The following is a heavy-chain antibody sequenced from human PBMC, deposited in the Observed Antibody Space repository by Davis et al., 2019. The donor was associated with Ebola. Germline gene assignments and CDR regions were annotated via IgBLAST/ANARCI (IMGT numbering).Heavy chain of an antibody. CDR3: ATDGVRGYCSGGSCYHLF. Sequence: ASVKVSCKASSYSFVSYGISWVRQAPGQGLEWMGWISPYNGNTNYAQKIQGRVTMTTDTSTSTAYMELRSLRSDDTAMYYCATDGVRGYCSGGSCYHLFWGQGTVVTVSS. D-gene: IGHD2-15*01. V-gene: IGHV1-18*01. J-gene: IGHJ3*01. CDR2: ISPYNGNT. CDR1: SYSFVSYG.